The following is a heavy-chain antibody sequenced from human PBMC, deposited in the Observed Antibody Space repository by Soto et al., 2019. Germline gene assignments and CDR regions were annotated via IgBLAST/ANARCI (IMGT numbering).Heavy chain of an antibody. CDR3: ARDPHYYYDSSGYYGAFDI. Sequence: NPGGSLRLSCAASGFTFSSYSMNWVRQAPGKGLEWVSSISSSSSYIYYADSVKGRFTISRDNAKNSLYLQMNSLRAEDTAVYYCARDPHYYYDSSGYYGAFDIWGQGTMVTVSS. V-gene: IGHV3-21*01. J-gene: IGHJ3*02. CDR2: ISSSSSYI. D-gene: IGHD3-22*01. CDR1: GFTFSSYS.